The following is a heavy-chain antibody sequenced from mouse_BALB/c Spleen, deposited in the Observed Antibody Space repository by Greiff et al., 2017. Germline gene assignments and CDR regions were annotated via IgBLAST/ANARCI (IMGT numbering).Heavy chain of an antibody. CDR3: ARDRNYRFAY. CDR1: GFSLTSYG. Sequence: QVQLKESGPGLVAPSQSLSITCTVSGFSLTSYGVHWVRQPPGKGLEWLGVIWAGGSTNYNSALMSRLSISKDNSKSQVFLKMNSLQTDDTAMYYCARDRNYRFAYWGQGTLVTVSA. CDR2: IWAGGST. D-gene: IGHD2-5*01. V-gene: IGHV2-9*02. J-gene: IGHJ3*01.